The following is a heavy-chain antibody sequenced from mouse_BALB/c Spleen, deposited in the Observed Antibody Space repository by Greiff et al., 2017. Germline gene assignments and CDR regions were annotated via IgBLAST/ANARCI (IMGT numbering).Heavy chain of an antibody. J-gene: IGHJ4*01. Sequence: EVQLVESGAELVKPGASVKLSCTASGFNIQDTYMHWVKQRPEQGLEWIGRIDPANGNTKYDPKFQGKATITADTSSNTAYLQLSSLTSEDTAVYYCARSSYDLSMDYWGQGTSVTVSS. V-gene: IGHV14-3*02. CDR2: IDPANGNT. D-gene: IGHD2-12*01. CDR3: ARSSYDLSMDY. CDR1: GFNIQDTY.